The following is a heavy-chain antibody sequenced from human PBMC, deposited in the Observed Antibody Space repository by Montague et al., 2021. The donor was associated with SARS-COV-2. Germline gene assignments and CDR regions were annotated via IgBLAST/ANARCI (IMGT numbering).Heavy chain of an antibody. J-gene: IGHJ3*02. CDR3: ARRGRKLLPVATTIGGFDI. Sequence: SKTLSLTCTVSGGSISSHNYYWDWIRQPPGKGLEWIGSIYDSGSTYYNPSLKSRVTISVDTSKNHFSLKLNSVTAADTAFYYCARRGRKLLPVATTIGGFDIWGQGTMVTVSS. D-gene: IGHD1-26*01. CDR1: GGSISSHNYY. CDR2: IYDSGST. V-gene: IGHV4-39*02.